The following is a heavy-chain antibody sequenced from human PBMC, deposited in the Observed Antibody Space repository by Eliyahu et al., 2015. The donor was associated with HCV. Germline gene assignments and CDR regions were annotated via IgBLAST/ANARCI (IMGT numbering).Heavy chain of an antibody. V-gene: IGHV3-23*04. J-gene: IGHJ4*02. CDR2: ISGSGGST. D-gene: IGHD3-10*01. CDR3: AKVGSTGLVRGSYYFDY. Sequence: EVQLVESGGGLVQPGGSLRLSCAASGFTFSSXAMSWVRQAPGKGLEWVSAISGSGGSTYYADSVKGRFTISRDNSKNTLYLQMNSLRAEDTAVYYCAKVGSTGLVRGSYYFDYWGQGTLVTVSS. CDR1: GFTFSSXA.